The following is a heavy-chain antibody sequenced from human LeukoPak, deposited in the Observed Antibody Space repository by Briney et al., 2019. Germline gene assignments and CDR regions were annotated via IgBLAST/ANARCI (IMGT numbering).Heavy chain of an antibody. CDR2: IYSGGST. J-gene: IGHJ4*02. D-gene: IGHD1-26*01. V-gene: IGHV3-66*01. CDR3: ARSQWEPRTPYFDY. Sequence: GRSLRLSCAASGFTVSSNYMSWVRQAPGKGLEWVSVIYSGGSTYYADFVKGRFTISRDNSKNTLYLQMNSLRAEDTAVYYCARSQWEPRTPYFDYWGQGTLVTVSS. CDR1: GFTVSSNY.